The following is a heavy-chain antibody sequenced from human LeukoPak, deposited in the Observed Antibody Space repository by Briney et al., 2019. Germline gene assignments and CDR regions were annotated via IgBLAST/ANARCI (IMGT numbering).Heavy chain of an antibody. Sequence: SETLSLTCTVSGGSISSSSYYWGWIRQPPGKGLEWIGSIYYSGSTYYNPSLKSRVTISVDTSKNQFSLKLSSVTAADTAVYYCARDPHVRAAAGTFWFDPWGQGTLVTVSS. CDR2: IYYSGST. D-gene: IGHD6-13*01. CDR1: GGSISSSSYY. J-gene: IGHJ5*02. V-gene: IGHV4-39*07. CDR3: ARDPHVRAAAGTFWFDP.